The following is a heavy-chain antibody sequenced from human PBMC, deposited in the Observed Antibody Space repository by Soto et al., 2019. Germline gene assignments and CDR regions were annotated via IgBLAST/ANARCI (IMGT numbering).Heavy chain of an antibody. V-gene: IGHV2-5*02. D-gene: IGHD6-19*01. CDR2: IYWDDDK. J-gene: IGHJ4*02. CDR1: GFSLSTSGVS. CDR3: AHSYSSGWYYDY. Sequence: QITLKESGPPLVKPTETLTLTCTFSGFSLSTSGVSVVWIRQPPGKPLEWLALIYWDDDKRFSPSLKIKLTITKDPSKNKVVLTMTKMDPVDTATYYCAHSYSSGWYYDYWGQGTLVTVSS.